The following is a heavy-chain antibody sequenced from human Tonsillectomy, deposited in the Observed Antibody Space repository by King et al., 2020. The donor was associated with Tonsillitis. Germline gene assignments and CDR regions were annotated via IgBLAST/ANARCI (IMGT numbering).Heavy chain of an antibody. CDR3: ARGYRVYRYGPYYYYYGMDV. Sequence: VQLVESGGGVVQPGRSLRLSCAASGFTFSSYAMHWVRQAPGKGLEWVAVISYDGSNKYYADSVKGRFTISRDNSKNTLYLQMNSLRAEDTAVYYCARGYRVYRYGPYYYYYGMDVWGQGTTVTVSS. V-gene: IGHV3-30*04. D-gene: IGHD5-18*01. J-gene: IGHJ6*02. CDR1: GFTFSSYA. CDR2: ISYDGSNK.